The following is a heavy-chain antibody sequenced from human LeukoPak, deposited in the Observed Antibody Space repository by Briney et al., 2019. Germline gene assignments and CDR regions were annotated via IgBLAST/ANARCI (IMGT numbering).Heavy chain of an antibody. V-gene: IGHV3-23*01. CDR2: ISGSGGST. Sequence: GGSLRLSCAASGFTFSSHAMSWVRQAPGKGLEWVSAISGSGGSTYYADSVKGRFTISRDNSKNTLYLQMNSLRAEDTAVYYCAKIPRYSSGWQYFQHWGQGTLVTVSS. J-gene: IGHJ1*01. D-gene: IGHD6-19*01. CDR1: GFTFSSHA. CDR3: AKIPRYSSGWQYFQH.